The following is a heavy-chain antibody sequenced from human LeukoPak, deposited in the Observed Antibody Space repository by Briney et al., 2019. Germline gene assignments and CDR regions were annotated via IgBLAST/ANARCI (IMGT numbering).Heavy chain of an antibody. D-gene: IGHD6-6*01. V-gene: IGHV1-69*04. CDR1: EVTFTNFA. J-gene: IGHJ6*03. Sequence: SVKVSCKASEVTFTNFAINWVRQAPGQGLEWMGRIIPIQGIANYTQKFQGRVTITADKSTTTAYMELSSLRSEDTAVYYCATRGSSSHYYYYYMDVWGKGTTVTVSS. CDR2: IIPIQGIA. CDR3: ATRGSSSHYYYYYMDV.